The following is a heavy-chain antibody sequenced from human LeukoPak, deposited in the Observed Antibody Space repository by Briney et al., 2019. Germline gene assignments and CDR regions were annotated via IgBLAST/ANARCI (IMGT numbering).Heavy chain of an antibody. J-gene: IGHJ6*02. V-gene: IGHV4-31*03. D-gene: IGHD3-3*01. CDR3: ARETVTICHSYGMDV. CDR1: GGSISSGGYY. CDR2: IYYSGST. Sequence: SETLSLTCTVSGGSISSGGYYWSWIRQHPGKGLEWIGYIYYSGSTYYNPSLKSRVTISVDTSKNQFSLKLSSVTAADTAVYYCARETVTICHSYGMDVWGQGTTVTVSS.